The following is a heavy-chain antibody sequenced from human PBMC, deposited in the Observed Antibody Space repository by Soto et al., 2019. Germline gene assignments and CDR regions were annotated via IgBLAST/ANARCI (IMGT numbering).Heavy chain of an antibody. V-gene: IGHV4-31*01. J-gene: IGHJ4*02. D-gene: IGHD3-10*01. Sequence: QVQLQESGPGLVKPSQTLSLTCTVSGGSISSGGYYWSWIRQHPGKGLEWIGYIYYSGSTYYNPSPTPPVNTSVTTSKIQFSPKLSSVTAADTAVYYCARGVTLVRGVIHTPDFDYWGQGTLVTVSS. CDR2: IYYSGST. CDR3: ARGVTLVRGVIHTPDFDY. CDR1: GGSISSGGYY.